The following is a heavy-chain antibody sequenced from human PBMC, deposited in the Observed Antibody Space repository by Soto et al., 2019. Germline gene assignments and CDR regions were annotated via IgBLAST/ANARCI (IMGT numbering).Heavy chain of an antibody. Sequence: QVQLVQSGAEVKKPGSSVKVSCKASGGTFSSYAISWVRQAPGQGLEWMGGIIPIFGTANYAQKFQGRVTNTEDEPTRTAYMELSSLRSEDTAVYYCARDLPVDGLGAIVVVSSGVWGQGTTVTVSS. CDR3: ARDLPVDGLGAIVVVSSGV. CDR1: GGTFSSYA. V-gene: IGHV1-69*01. J-gene: IGHJ6*02. D-gene: IGHD2-2*01. CDR2: IIPIFGTA.